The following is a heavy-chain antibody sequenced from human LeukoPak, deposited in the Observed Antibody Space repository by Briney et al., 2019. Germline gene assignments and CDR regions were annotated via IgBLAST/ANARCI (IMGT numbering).Heavy chain of an antibody. CDR1: GGSISSGGHY. Sequence: SETLSLTCTVSGGSISSGGHYWSWIRQHPGQGLEWIGYIYYSGSTYYNPSLKSRVTISVDTSKNQFSLKLSSVTAADTAVYYCASGREIVTSWGQGTLVTVSS. D-gene: IGHD2-15*01. J-gene: IGHJ5*02. CDR2: IYYSGST. V-gene: IGHV4-31*03. CDR3: ASGREIVTS.